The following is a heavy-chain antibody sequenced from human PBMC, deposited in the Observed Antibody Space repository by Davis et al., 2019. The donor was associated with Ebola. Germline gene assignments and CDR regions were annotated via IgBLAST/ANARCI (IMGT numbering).Heavy chain of an antibody. CDR1: GYTFTGYY. D-gene: IGHD3-10*01. Sequence: AASVKVSCKASGYTFTGYYMHWVRQAPGQGLEWMGRINPNSGGTNYAQKFQGRVTMTRDTSISTAYMELSRLTSDDTAVYFCARGTGSGSNYYFDFWGQGTLVTVSS. V-gene: IGHV1-2*06. CDR3: ARGTGSGSNYYFDF. J-gene: IGHJ4*02. CDR2: INPNSGGT.